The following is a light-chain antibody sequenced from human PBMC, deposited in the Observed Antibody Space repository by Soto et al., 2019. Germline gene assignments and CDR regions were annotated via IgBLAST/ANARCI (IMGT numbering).Light chain of an antibody. V-gene: IGLV2-23*03. CDR3: CSYVGSSTFV. Sequence: QSALTKPASLYGSPGQSITISCTGTSSDVGSYNLVSWYQQHPGEAPKLMIYEGTQRPSGVSNRFSGSKSGNTASLTISGLQAEDEADYYCCSYVGSSTFVFGSGTKVTVL. CDR2: EGT. J-gene: IGLJ1*01. CDR1: SSDVGSYNL.